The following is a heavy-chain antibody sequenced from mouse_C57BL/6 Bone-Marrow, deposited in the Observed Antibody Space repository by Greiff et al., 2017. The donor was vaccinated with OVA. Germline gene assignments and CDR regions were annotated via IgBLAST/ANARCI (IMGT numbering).Heavy chain of an antibody. CDR2: ISAGGSYT. J-gene: IGHJ3*01. D-gene: IGHD2-4*01. Sequence: EVMLVESGGGLVKPGGSLKLSCAASGFTFSSYAMSWVRQTPEKRLEWVATISAGGSYTYYPDTVKGRFTISRDNAKNNLYLQMSHLKSEDTAMYYCARDRIYYDYNGFAYWGQGTLVTVSA. CDR3: ARDRIYYDYNGFAY. V-gene: IGHV5-4*01. CDR1: GFTFSSYA.